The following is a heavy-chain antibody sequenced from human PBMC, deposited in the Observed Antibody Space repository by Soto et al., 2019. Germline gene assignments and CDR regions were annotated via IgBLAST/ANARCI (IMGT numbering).Heavy chain of an antibody. CDR2: ISGNGEFT. D-gene: IGHD2-15*01. V-gene: IGHV3-23*01. J-gene: IGHJ4*02. CDR1: GFTFNTYA. CDR3: AKELIPHLVVVALDF. Sequence: GGSLRLSCAASGFTFNTYAMSWVRQAPGKGLEWVSSISGNGEFTTYADSVKGRFSISRDTSNKTLYLQMNSLSAEDTAVYYCAKELIPHLVVVALDFWGQGAPVTVS.